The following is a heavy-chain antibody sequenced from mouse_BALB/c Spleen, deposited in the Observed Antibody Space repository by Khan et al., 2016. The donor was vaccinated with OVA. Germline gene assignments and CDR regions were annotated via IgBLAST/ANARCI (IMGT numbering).Heavy chain of an antibody. V-gene: IGHV1-87*01. CDR1: GYTFTSYW. CDR3: ARDYYDAMDC. D-gene: IGHD2-1*01. Sequence: QVQLQQSGAELARPGASVKLSCKASGYTFTSYWMQWVKQRPGQGLEWIGAIYPGDGDTRYTQTLKGKATLTADKSYSTAFLQLSSVASEDSAVYYCARDYYDAMDCWGQGTSVTVSS. J-gene: IGHJ4*01. CDR2: IYPGDGDT.